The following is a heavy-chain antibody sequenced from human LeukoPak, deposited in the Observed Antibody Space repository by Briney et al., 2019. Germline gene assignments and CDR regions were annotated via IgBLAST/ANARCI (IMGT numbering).Heavy chain of an antibody. V-gene: IGHV4-39*07. CDR2: IYYSGSN. CDR1: GGSISSSRHY. D-gene: IGHD3-16*01. J-gene: IGHJ4*02. CDR3: ARDREGFGYLDY. Sequence: SETLSLTCTVSGGSISSSRHYWGWIRQPPGKGLEWIGSIYYSGSNYYNPSLRSRVTISVDTSKNQFSLKLSSVTAADTAVYYCARDREGFGYLDYWGQGTLVTVSS.